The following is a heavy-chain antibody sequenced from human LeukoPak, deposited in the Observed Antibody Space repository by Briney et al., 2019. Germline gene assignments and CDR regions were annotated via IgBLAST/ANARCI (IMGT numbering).Heavy chain of an antibody. Sequence: GGSLRLSCAASGFTFSDYYMSWIRQAPGKGLEWVSYISSSGSTIYYADSVKGRFTISRDNAKNSLYLQMNSLRAEDTAVYYCARASYYDILTGAPYYFDYWGQGTLVTVSS. CDR1: GFTFSDYY. V-gene: IGHV3-11*04. D-gene: IGHD3-9*01. J-gene: IGHJ4*02. CDR3: ARASYYDILTGAPYYFDY. CDR2: ISSSGSTI.